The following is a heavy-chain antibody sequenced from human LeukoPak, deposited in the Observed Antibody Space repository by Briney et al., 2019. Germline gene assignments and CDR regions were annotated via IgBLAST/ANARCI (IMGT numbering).Heavy chain of an antibody. J-gene: IGHJ4*02. V-gene: IGHV4-59*08. Sequence: SETLSLTCTVSGGSISSYYWSWIRQPPGKGLEWIGYIYYSGSTNYNPSLKSRVTISVDTSKNQFSLKLSSVTAADTAVYYCARHRWLQPFDYWDQGTLVTVSS. CDR2: IYYSGST. CDR1: GGSISSYY. D-gene: IGHD5-24*01. CDR3: ARHRWLQPFDY.